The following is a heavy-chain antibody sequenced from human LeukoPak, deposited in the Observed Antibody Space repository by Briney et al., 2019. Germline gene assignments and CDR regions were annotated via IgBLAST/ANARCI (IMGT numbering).Heavy chain of an antibody. Sequence: PGGSLRLSCAASGFTFSSYSMNWVRQAPGKGLEWVSYISSSSSTIYYADSVKGRFTISRDKSNNTLYLQMNSLRAEDTAVYYCAKDYAYYYGSGIGGFDYWGQGTLVTVSS. D-gene: IGHD3-10*01. CDR2: ISSSSSTI. V-gene: IGHV3-48*01. CDR3: AKDYAYYYGSGIGGFDY. J-gene: IGHJ4*02. CDR1: GFTFSSYS.